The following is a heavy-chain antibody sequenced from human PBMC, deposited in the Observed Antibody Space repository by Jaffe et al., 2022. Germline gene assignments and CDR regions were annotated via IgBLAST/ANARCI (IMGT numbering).Heavy chain of an antibody. CDR3: ARGDPGGWYKDAFDI. CDR2: IRYDGSNK. CDR1: GFTFSSYG. V-gene: IGHV3-30*02. Sequence: QVQLVESGGGVVQPGGSLRLSCAASGFTFSSYGMHWVRQAPGKGLEWVAFIRYDGSNKYYADSVKGRFTISRDNSKNTLYLQMNSLRAEDTAVYYCARGDPGGWYKDAFDIWGQGTMVTVSS. D-gene: IGHD6-19*01. J-gene: IGHJ3*02.